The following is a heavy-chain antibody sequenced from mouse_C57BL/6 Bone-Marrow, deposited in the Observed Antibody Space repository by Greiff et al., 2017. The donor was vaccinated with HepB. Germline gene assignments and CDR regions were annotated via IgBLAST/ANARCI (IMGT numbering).Heavy chain of an antibody. J-gene: IGHJ2*01. D-gene: IGHD1-1*01. CDR3: SFLRYFDY. CDR2: IDPENGDT. V-gene: IGHV14-4*01. Sequence: EVQLQQSGAELVRPGASVKLSCTASGFNIKDDYMHWVKQRPEQGLEWIGWIDPENGDTEYASKFQGKATITADTSSNTAYLQLSSLTSEDTAVYYCSFLRYFDYWGQGTTLTVSS. CDR1: GFNIKDDY.